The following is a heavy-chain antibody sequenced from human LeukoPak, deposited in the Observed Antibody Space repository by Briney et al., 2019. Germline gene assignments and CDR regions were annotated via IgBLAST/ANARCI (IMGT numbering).Heavy chain of an antibody. J-gene: IGHJ5*02. CDR3: ARDGPSIGIVVPAPHNWFDP. CDR1: GGTFSSYA. Sequence: SVKVSCKASGGTFSSYAISWVRQAPGQGLEWMGGIIPIFGTANYAQKFQGRVTITRDTSASTAYMELSSLRSEDTAVYYCARDGPSIGIVVPAPHNWFDPWGQGTLVTVSS. CDR2: IIPIFGTA. D-gene: IGHD2-2*01. V-gene: IGHV1-69*05.